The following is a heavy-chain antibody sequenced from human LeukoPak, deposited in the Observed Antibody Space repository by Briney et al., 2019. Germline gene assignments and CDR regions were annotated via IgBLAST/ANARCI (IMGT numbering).Heavy chain of an antibody. CDR1: GGSLSNYY. CDR3: AGSRPLGSNIDYYTPFDY. D-gene: IGHD3-3*01. J-gene: IGHJ4*02. Sequence: SETLSLTCTVSGGSLSNYYWSWIRQPPGKALEWIGYMYYTVDTTNNPSLKSRVTTSVDTSKNQFSLKLSSVSAADTAVYYCAGSRPLGSNIDYYTPFDYWGQGSLVTVSS. V-gene: IGHV4-59*01. CDR2: MYYTVDT.